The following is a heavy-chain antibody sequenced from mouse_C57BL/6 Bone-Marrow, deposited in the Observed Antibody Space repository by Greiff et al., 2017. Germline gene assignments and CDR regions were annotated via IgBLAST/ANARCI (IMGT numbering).Heavy chain of an antibody. CDR2: ISSGGSYT. V-gene: IGHV5-6*01. CDR3: ARHRYGSSSWYFDV. CDR1: GFTFSSYG. D-gene: IGHD1-1*01. J-gene: IGHJ1*03. Sequence: EVQGVESGGDLVKPGGSLKLSCAASGFTFSSYGMSWVRQTPDKRLEWVATISSGGSYTYYPDSVKGRFTISRDNAKNTLYVQMSSLKSEDTAMYYCARHRYGSSSWYFDVWGTGTTVTVSS.